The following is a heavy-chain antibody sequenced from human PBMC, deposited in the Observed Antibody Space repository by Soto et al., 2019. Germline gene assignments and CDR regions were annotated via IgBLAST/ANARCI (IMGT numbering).Heavy chain of an antibody. CDR1: GGSFTGYY. D-gene: IGHD2-15*01. Sequence: SETLSLTCAVYGGSFTGYYWSWIRQPPGKGLEWIGEINRSGSTNYNPSLKSRVTISVDTSKNQFSLKLTSVTAADTAVYYCARELRYCSGGSCSNWFDPWDQGTLVTVSS. J-gene: IGHJ5*02. CDR2: INRSGST. V-gene: IGHV4-34*01. CDR3: ARELRYCSGGSCSNWFDP.